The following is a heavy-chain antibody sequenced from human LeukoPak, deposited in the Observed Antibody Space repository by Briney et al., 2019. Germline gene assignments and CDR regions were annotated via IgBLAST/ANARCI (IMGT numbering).Heavy chain of an antibody. D-gene: IGHD6-19*01. CDR1: GYTFTSYD. Sequence: GASVKVSCKASGYTFTSYDINWVRQATGQGLEWMGWMNPNSGNTGYAQKFQGRVTMTRNTSISTAYMELSSLRSEDTAVHYCARRRAVAGTAARYYYYMDVWGKGTTVTVSS. CDR2: MNPNSGNT. CDR3: ARRRAVAGTAARYYYYMDV. J-gene: IGHJ6*03. V-gene: IGHV1-8*01.